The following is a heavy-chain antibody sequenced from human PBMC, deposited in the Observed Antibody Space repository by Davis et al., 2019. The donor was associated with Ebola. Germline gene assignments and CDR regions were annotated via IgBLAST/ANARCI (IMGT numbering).Heavy chain of an antibody. V-gene: IGHV3-7*01. CDR2: IKQDGSEK. D-gene: IGHD1-26*01. J-gene: IGHJ4*02. Sequence: PGGSLRLSCAASGFTFSSYWMSWVRQAPGKGLEWVANIKQDGSEKYYVDSVKGRFTISRDNAKNSLYLQMNGLRAEDTAVYYCARVAGSYYFDYWGQGTLVTVSS. CDR3: ARVAGSYYFDY. CDR1: GFTFSSYW.